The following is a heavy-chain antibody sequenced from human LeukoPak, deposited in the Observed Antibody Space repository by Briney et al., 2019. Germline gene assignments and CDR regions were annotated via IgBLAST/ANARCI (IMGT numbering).Heavy chain of an antibody. CDR1: GFTVSSNY. CDR3: VRDQNF. CDR2: TVNGGST. Sequence: GESLKISCAASGFTVSSNYMSWVRQAPGKGLEWVSVTVNGGSTYYSDSVKGRFTVSGDNSKNTLYLQMNSLRAEDTAVYYCVRDQNFWGQGTLVTVSS. V-gene: IGHV3-53*01. J-gene: IGHJ4*02.